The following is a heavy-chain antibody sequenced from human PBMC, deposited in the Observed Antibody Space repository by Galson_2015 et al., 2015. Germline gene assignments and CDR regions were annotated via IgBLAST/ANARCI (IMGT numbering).Heavy chain of an antibody. Sequence: SLRLSCAVSGFTFSAYYMSWIRQAPGKGLEWVSCISSSGSTISYADSVEGRFTISRDNAKNSLYLEMNSLRAEDTAVYYCARDKFGIRGVYEQEGWGQGTLVPVSS. CDR3: ARDKFGIRGVYEQEG. V-gene: IGHV3-11*01. CDR1: GFTFSAYY. D-gene: IGHD3-10*01. J-gene: IGHJ4*02. CDR2: ISSSGSTI.